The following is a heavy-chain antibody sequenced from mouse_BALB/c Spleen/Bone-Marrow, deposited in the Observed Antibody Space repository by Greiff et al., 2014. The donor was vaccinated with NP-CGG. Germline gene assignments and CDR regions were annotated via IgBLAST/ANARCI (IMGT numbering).Heavy chain of an antibody. J-gene: IGHJ2*01. V-gene: IGHV5-6-5*01. CDR1: GFTFSSYA. D-gene: IGHD2-3*01. CDR3: AREVDGWYYFDY. CDR2: ISSGGST. Sequence: EVKLMESGGGLVKPGGSLKLSCAASGFTFSSYAMSWVRQTPEKRLEWVASISSGGSTYYPDSVKGRFTISRDNARNILYLQMSRLRSEDTAMYYCAREVDGWYYFDYWGQGTTLTVSS.